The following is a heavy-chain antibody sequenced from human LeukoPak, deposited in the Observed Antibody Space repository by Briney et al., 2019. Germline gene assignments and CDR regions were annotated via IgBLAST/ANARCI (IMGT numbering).Heavy chain of an antibody. CDR2: IYYSGST. Sequence: SETLSLTCTVSGGSISSSSYYWGWIRQPPGKGLEWIGSIYYSGSTYYNPSLKSRVTISVDTSKNQFPLKLSSVTAADTAVYYCASFGYSSSWYAFDYWGQGTLVTVSS. CDR1: GGSISSSSYY. J-gene: IGHJ4*02. D-gene: IGHD6-13*01. CDR3: ASFGYSSSWYAFDY. V-gene: IGHV4-39*01.